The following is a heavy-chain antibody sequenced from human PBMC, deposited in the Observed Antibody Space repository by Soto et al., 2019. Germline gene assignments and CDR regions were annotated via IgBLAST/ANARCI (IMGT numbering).Heavy chain of an antibody. Sequence: PGESLRLSFAASRFTISGHAMHWVRQAPGKGLEWLAVISYDGSDKFYGESVKGRFTISRDNSKNTLFLQVNSLREEDTAVYYCARPNYCSGGSCYFGYWGQGT. J-gene: IGHJ4*02. V-gene: IGHV3-30*03. CDR2: ISYDGSDK. CDR1: RFTISGHA. CDR3: ARPNYCSGGSCYFGY. D-gene: IGHD2-15*01.